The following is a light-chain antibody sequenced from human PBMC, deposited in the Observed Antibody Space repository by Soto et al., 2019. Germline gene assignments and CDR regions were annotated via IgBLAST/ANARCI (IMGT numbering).Light chain of an antibody. CDR3: QQYNTWSVT. CDR1: QSVSSN. J-gene: IGKJ1*01. Sequence: EIVMTQSPATLSVSPGERATLSCRASQSVSSNLAWYQQKPGQAPRLLIYGASTRATGITARCSGSGSGTEFTLTLSSRESEDLAVYYWQQYNTWSVTFGQVTKVEIK. CDR2: GAS. V-gene: IGKV3-15*01.